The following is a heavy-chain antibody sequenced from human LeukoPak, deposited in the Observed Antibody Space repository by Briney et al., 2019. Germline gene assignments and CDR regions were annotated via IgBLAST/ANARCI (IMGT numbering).Heavy chain of an antibody. V-gene: IGHV3-23*01. D-gene: IGHD2-2*01. J-gene: IGHJ4*02. CDR2: ISGSGGRT. CDR3: AKRYCSSTSCSIDY. CDR1: GFTFSSYA. Sequence: GGSLRLSCAASGFTFSSYAMSWVRQAPGKGLEWVSAISGSGGRTYYANSVKGRFTISRDNSKNTLYLQMNSLRAEDTAVYYCAKRYCSSTSCSIDYWGQGTLVTVSS.